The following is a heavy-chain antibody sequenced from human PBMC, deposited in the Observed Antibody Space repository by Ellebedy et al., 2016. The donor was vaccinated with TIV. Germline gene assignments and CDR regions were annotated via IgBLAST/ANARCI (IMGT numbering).Heavy chain of an antibody. CDR2: ITSSSSYR. V-gene: IGHV3-21*01. CDR1: GFTFSSYS. CDR3: ARDLGELLPALNFDY. J-gene: IGHJ4*02. Sequence: GESLKISCAASGFTFSSYSMNWVRPAPGKGLEWVSSITSSSSYRFYADSVKGRFTISRDNAKNSLYLQMNSLRAEDTAVYYCARDLGELLPALNFDYWGQGSLVTVSS. D-gene: IGHD1-26*01.